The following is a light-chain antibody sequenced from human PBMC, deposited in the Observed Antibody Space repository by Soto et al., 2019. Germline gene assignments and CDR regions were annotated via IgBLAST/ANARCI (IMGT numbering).Light chain of an antibody. CDR1: QSVSSN. CDR2: GAS. J-gene: IGKJ1*01. CDR3: QHYNNWPRT. V-gene: IGKV3-15*01. Sequence: EIVMTQSPATLSVSPGERATLSCRASQSVSSNLAWYQQKPGQAPRLLIYGASNRATGIPARFSGSESGTEFPLTISSLQSEDFAVYYCQHYNNWPRTFGQGTKVEIK.